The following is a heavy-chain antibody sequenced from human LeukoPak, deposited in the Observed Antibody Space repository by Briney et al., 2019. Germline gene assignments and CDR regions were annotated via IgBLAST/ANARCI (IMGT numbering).Heavy chain of an antibody. CDR2: IWYDASNK. D-gene: IGHD1-26*01. Sequence: GESLRLSCAASGFTFSSYRMNWVRQAPGKGLEWEAVIWYDASNKYYADSVKGRFTISRDNSKNTLYLQMNSLRDDDTAVYYCVRGVGVSRFNYFDPWGQGTLVTVSS. CDR3: VRGVGVSRFNYFDP. CDR1: GFTFSSYR. V-gene: IGHV3-33*08. J-gene: IGHJ5*02.